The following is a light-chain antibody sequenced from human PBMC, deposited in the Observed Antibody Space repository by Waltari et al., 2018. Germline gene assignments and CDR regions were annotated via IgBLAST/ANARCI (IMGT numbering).Light chain of an antibody. CDR3: QQYYSTPFT. Sequence: DIVMTQSPDSLAVFLGQRAPINCKSCQSVLYSSNNKNYLAWYQQKPGQPPKLLIYWASTRESGVPDRFSGSGSGTDFTLTISSLQAEDVAVYYCQQYYSTPFTFGPGTKVDIK. CDR2: WAS. J-gene: IGKJ3*01. V-gene: IGKV4-1*01. CDR1: QSVLYSSNNKNY.